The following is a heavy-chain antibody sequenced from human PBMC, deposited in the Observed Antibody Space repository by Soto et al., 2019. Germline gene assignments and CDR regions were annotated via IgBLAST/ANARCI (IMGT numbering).Heavy chain of an antibody. Sequence: SDVSMRPPSPPYAFTLSHHYMGCVRPAPGKRREWVGRIRDRPDRYTTDDAASVKDRFIISRDDSKNLLYLHMNNLKTEGSAVEFGARDLSQLWFDFWGQGTRVTVSS. V-gene: IGHV3-72*01. CDR3: ARDLSQLWFDF. D-gene: IGHD3-16*01. CDR2: IRDRPDRYTT. CDR1: AFTLSHHY. J-gene: IGHJ4*02.